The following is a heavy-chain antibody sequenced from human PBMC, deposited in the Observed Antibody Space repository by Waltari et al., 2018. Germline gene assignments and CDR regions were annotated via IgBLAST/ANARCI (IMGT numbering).Heavy chain of an antibody. Sequence: EVQLVESGGGLVQPGGSLRLYCSASGFPFSGYWMSWVRQAPGKGLEWVANIKQDGSEKYYVDSVKGRFTISRDNAKNSLYLQMNSLRAEDTAVYYCASEPLSSGWYGYWGQGTLVTVSS. V-gene: IGHV3-7*01. D-gene: IGHD6-19*01. J-gene: IGHJ4*02. CDR3: ASEPLSSGWYGY. CDR2: IKQDGSEK. CDR1: GFPFSGYW.